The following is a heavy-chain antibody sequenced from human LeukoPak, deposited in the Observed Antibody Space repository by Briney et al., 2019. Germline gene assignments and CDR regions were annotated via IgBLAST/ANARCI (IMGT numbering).Heavy chain of an antibody. V-gene: IGHV1-2*02. Sequence: ASVKVSCKASGYTFTGYYMHWVRQAPGQGLEWMGWINPNSGGTNYAQKFQGRVTMTRDTSISTAYMELSRLRSDDTAVYYCARARSWYVLDLFDYWGQGTLSPSPQ. D-gene: IGHD6-13*01. CDR3: ARARSWYVLDLFDY. CDR1: GYTFTGYY. J-gene: IGHJ4*02. CDR2: INPNSGGT.